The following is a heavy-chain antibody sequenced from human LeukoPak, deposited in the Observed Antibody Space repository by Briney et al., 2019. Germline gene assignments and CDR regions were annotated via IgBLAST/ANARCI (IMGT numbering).Heavy chain of an antibody. CDR3: AREDEDIVVVD. D-gene: IGHD2-2*01. CDR2: IYYSGST. CDR1: GGSISSYY. V-gene: IGHV4-59*12. Sequence: PSETLSLTCTVSGGSISSYYWSWIRQPPGKGLEWIGYIYYSGSTNYNPSLKSRVTISVDTSKNQFSLKLSSVTAADTAVYYCAREDEDIVVVDWGQGTLVTVSS. J-gene: IGHJ4*02.